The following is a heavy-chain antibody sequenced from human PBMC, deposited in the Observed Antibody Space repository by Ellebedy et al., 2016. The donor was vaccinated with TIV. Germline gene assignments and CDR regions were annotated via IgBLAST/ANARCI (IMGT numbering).Heavy chain of an antibody. V-gene: IGHV4-31*11. Sequence: SETLSLTCAVSGDSIGSGGYYWGWVRQHRGKGLEWIGHTYYSGTTYYNPSLKSRVMISVDTSNNQFSLNLSSVTAADTAVYYCARDFHDYGIDAFDIWGQGTMVTVSS. CDR1: GDSIGSGGYY. CDR2: TYYSGTT. CDR3: ARDFHDYGIDAFDI. J-gene: IGHJ3*02. D-gene: IGHD4-17*01.